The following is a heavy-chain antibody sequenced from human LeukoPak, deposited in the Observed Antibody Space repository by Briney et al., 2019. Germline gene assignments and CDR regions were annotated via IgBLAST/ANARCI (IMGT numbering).Heavy chain of an antibody. CDR3: AIRAVIELGLDY. Sequence: GASLKISWKGAGDSFTSYWIGWGRQMPGKGLEWMGIIYPGDSDTRYSPSFQGQVTISADKSISTAYLQWSSLKASDTAMYYCAIRAVIELGLDYWGQGTLVTVSS. CDR2: IYPGDSDT. V-gene: IGHV5-51*01. J-gene: IGHJ4*02. D-gene: IGHD3-16*02. CDR1: GDSFTSYW.